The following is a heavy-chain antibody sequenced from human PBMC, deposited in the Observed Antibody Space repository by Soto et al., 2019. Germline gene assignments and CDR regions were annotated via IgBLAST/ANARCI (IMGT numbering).Heavy chain of an antibody. CDR3: APSLGYCSGGSCPVVDL. CDR1: GGTFSSYT. V-gene: IGHV1-69*02. Sequence: SVKVSCKASGGTFSSYTISWVRQAPGQGLEWMGRIIPILGIANYAQKFQGRVTITADKSTSTAYMELSSLRSEDTAVYYCAPSLGYCSGGSCPVVDLWGRGTLVTVSS. D-gene: IGHD2-15*01. J-gene: IGHJ2*01. CDR2: IIPILGIA.